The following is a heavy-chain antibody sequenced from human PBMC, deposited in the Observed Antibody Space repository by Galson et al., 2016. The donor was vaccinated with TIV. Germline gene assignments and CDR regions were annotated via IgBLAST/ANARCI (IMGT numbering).Heavy chain of an antibody. Sequence: QSGAEVKKPGESPKISCKGSGYSFTNSYIAWVRQMPGKGLEWMAIIYPGDSDTRYSPSFQGQVTISADKSISTAYLQWSSLKASDTAMYFCARVVTSTNPFDYWGQGALVTVSS. CDR1: GYSFTNSY. J-gene: IGHJ4*02. D-gene: IGHD3-22*01. V-gene: IGHV5-51*03. CDR3: ARVVTSTNPFDY. CDR2: IYPGDSDT.